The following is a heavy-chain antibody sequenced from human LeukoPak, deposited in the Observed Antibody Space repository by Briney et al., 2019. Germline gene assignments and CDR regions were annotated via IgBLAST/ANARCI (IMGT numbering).Heavy chain of an antibody. CDR1: GDSVSSNSAA. CDR2: TYYRSKWYN. Sequence: QTLSLTCAISGDSVSSNSAAWNWIRQSRSRGLEWLGSTYYRSKWYNDYAVSVKSRITINPDTSKNQFSLQLNSVTPEDTAVYYCARMDYDILTGYPYFDYWGQGTLVTVSS. J-gene: IGHJ4*02. D-gene: IGHD3-9*01. CDR3: ARMDYDILTGYPYFDY. V-gene: IGHV6-1*01.